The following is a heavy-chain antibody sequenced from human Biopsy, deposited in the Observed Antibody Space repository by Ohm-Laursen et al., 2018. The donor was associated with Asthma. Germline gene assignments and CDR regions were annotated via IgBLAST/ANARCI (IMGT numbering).Heavy chain of an antibody. J-gene: IGHJ4*02. D-gene: IGHD5-12*01. V-gene: IGHV3-30-3*01. CDR1: GFMFSDYV. CDR2: ISYDGTNT. CDR3: ARDSPSGSDFDYYYFD. Sequence: SLRLSCAASGFMFSDYVFHWVRQAPGKGLEWVAIISYDGTNTYYADSVKGRFTISRDNSKNTLYLQMNGLKAEDTAVYYCARDSPSGSDFDYYYFDYRARVPWSPSP.